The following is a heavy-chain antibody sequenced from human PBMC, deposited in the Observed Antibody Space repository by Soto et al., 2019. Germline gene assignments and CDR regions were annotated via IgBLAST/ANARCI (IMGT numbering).Heavy chain of an antibody. D-gene: IGHD2-8*01. CDR2: IDPSDSYT. Sequence: GESLKISCKGSGYSFTSYWISWVRQMPGKGLEWMGRIDPSDSYTTYSPSFQCHVTISADQSISTAYLQWISLKASDTAMYYCARFPSYGTNGVCSYSYYYYGMDVWGQGTTVTVSS. V-gene: IGHV5-10-1*01. J-gene: IGHJ6*02. CDR1: GYSFTSYW. CDR3: ARFPSYGTNGVCSYSYYYYGMDV.